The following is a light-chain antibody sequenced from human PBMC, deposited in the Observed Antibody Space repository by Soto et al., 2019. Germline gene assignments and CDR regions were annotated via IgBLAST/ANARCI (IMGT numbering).Light chain of an antibody. Sequence: IVMTQSPVTLSVSPGERVTLSCRASQSVSSNLAWYQQKPGQAHSLLIYGAFTRATGIPARFSGTGSGTEFTLTISSLQSEDFALYYCQQYNDCPLPFCQGTKVDIX. V-gene: IGKV3-15*01. J-gene: IGKJ1*01. CDR3: QQYNDCPLP. CDR1: QSVSSN. CDR2: GAF.